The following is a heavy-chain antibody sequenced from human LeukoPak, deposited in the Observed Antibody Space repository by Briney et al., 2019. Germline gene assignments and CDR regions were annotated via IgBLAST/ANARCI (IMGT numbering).Heavy chain of an antibody. J-gene: IGHJ1*01. D-gene: IGHD4-23*01. CDR3: VKAGDYVSNSGYFHH. Sequence: GGSLRLSCSASGFTISSYAMHWVRQAPGKGLEYVAAISSDGGSTYYADSVKGRFTLSRDNSKNTLYLQMSSLRAEDTAVYYCVKAGDYVSNSGYFHHWGQGTLVTVSS. CDR2: ISSDGGST. V-gene: IGHV3-64D*06. CDR1: GFTISSYA.